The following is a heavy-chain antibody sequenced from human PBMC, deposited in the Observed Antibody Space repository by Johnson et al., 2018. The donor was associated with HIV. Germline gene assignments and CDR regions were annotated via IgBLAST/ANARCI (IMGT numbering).Heavy chain of an antibody. V-gene: IGHV3-53*01. D-gene: IGHD6-6*01. CDR1: GFTVSSNY. J-gene: IGHJ3*02. CDR2: IYSGGST. CDR3: ARDRGSSSPAHAFDI. Sequence: VQLVESGGGLIQPGGSLRLSCAASGFTVSSNYMSWVRQAPVKGLEWVSVIYSGGSTYYADSVQGRFTISRDNSKNTLYLQMNGLRAEDTAVYYCARDRGSSSPAHAFDIWGQGTMVTVSS.